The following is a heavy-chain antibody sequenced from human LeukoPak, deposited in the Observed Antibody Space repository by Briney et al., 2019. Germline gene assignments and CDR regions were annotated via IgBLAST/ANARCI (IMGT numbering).Heavy chain of an antibody. D-gene: IGHD5-18*01. CDR1: GFTFSSSA. J-gene: IGHJ4*02. Sequence: GSLRLSCAASGFTFSSSAMSWIRQPPGKGLEWIGEINHSGSTNYNPSLKSRVTISVDTSKNQFSLKLSSVTAADTAVYYCARGRPKSRGYSYEYYFDYWGQGTLVTVSS. CDR3: ARGRPKSRGYSYEYYFDY. V-gene: IGHV4-34*01. CDR2: INHSGST.